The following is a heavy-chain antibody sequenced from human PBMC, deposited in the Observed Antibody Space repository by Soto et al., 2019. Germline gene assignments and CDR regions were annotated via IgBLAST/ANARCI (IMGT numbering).Heavy chain of an antibody. CDR2: ISAHTGSS. Sequence: QVQLVQSGAEVKKPGASVKVSCKASGYTFTSSGMSWVRQAPGQGLEWMGWISAHTGSSEYAQRFQGRVTMTTARPTSTAYMELRSLRYDDTAVYYCARAFFYQGSDSRGYSFDAFDFWGPGTLVTVSS. V-gene: IGHV1-18*01. CDR1: GYTFTSSG. CDR3: ARAFFYQGSDSRGYSFDAFDF. J-gene: IGHJ3*01. D-gene: IGHD3-22*01.